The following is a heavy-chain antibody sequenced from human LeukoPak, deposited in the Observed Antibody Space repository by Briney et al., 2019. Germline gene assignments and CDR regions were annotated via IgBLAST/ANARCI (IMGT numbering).Heavy chain of an antibody. J-gene: IGHJ4*02. V-gene: IGHV4-4*02. CDR3: ARKRKGAYDFDH. Sequence: PSGTLSLTCAVSGGSISSNHWWTWVRQPPGKGLEWIGEIYHSGSTNQDPSLKSRLTISVDKSKNQFSLKLSSVTAADTAVYYCARKRKGAYDFDHWGQGTLVTVSS. CDR2: IYHSGST. CDR1: GGSISSNHW. D-gene: IGHD3-16*01.